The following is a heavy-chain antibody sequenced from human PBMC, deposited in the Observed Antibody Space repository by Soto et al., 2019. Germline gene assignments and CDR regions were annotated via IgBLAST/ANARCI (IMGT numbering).Heavy chain of an antibody. CDR3: ARTEGRSTRGDY. CDR1: GYSFTTYG. J-gene: IGHJ4*02. CDR2: ISTYNGDT. V-gene: IGHV1-18*01. D-gene: IGHD2-8*01. Sequence: QLVQSGAEVKKPGASVRVSCKASGYSFTTYGVTWVRQAPGQGLEWMGWISTYNGDTRVAQQHQGRVTLTTDTSTNAAHMELRSLRSDDTAIYYCARTEGRSTRGDYWGQGTLVTVSS.